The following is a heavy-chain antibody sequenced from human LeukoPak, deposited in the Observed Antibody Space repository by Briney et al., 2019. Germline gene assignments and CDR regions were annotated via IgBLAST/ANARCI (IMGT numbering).Heavy chain of an antibody. J-gene: IGHJ4*02. V-gene: IGHV3-23*01. D-gene: IGHD3/OR15-3a*01. CDR1: GFTFSNNS. CDR3: ARGARGPHP. CDR2: IIGSGDST. Sequence: GGSLRLSCAASGFTFSNNSMTWVRQAPGKGLEWVSTIIGSGDSTYYADSVKSRFTNSRDNSKNTLYRQMNSLRAEGTAGECCARGARGPHPGGQGALVTVSS.